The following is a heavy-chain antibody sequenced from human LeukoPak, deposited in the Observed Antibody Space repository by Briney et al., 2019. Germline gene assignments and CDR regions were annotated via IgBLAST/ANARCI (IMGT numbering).Heavy chain of an antibody. Sequence: GGSLRLSCAASGFTFSSYAMSWVRQAPGKGLEWVADISGGGEHTFYADSVKGRFTISRDNSKDTLHLQMSILRPEDTALYYCASGPYSSSYFASWGQGTMVTVSS. V-gene: IGHV3-23*01. D-gene: IGHD6-13*01. J-gene: IGHJ4*02. CDR2: ISGGGEHT. CDR1: GFTFSSYA. CDR3: ASGPYSSSYFAS.